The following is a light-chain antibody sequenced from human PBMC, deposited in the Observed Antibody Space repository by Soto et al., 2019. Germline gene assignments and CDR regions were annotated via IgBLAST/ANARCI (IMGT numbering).Light chain of an antibody. CDR1: QGINNY. J-gene: IGKJ2*01. V-gene: IGKV1-27*01. CDR3: QRYNSAPYT. Sequence: DIQMTQYPSSLSASVGDRVTITCRASQGINNYLAWYRQKPGEVPKLLIYGVSTLQSGVPSRFSGSGSGTEFNLTISSLQPEDVATYYCQRYNSAPYTFGQGTKLEIK. CDR2: GVS.